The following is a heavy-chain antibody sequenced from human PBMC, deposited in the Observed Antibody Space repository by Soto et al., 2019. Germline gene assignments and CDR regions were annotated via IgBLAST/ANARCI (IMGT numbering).Heavy chain of an antibody. V-gene: IGHV3-30-3*01. Sequence: ESGGGEVPPGRSLRLSCAASGFTFSAYALHWVRQAPGTGLEWVATVSYGDSNKYYADSVKGRFTISRDNSKKTLFLQMNSLKVEDTAIYYCARSGFYGSGILYFYGVDVWGQGTTVTVSS. J-gene: IGHJ6*02. CDR1: GFTFSAYA. CDR3: ARSGFYGSGILYFYGVDV. CDR2: VSYGDSNK. D-gene: IGHD3-10*01.